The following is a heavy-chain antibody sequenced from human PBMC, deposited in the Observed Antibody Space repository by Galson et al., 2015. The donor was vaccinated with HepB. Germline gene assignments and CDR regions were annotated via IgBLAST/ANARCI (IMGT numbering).Heavy chain of an antibody. D-gene: IGHD6-19*01. CDR2: IRHSGDYT. CDR3: ARDRSGWHTFDL. V-gene: IGHV3-21*01. J-gene: IGHJ4*02. Sequence: SLRLSCATSGFTFNSYFMNWVRQAPGKGLEWVSSIRHSGDYTDYADSLKGRFIISRDDAKNSLSLQMNSLRVEDTAVYYCARDRSGWHTFDLWGQGTLVTVSS. CDR1: GFTFNSYF.